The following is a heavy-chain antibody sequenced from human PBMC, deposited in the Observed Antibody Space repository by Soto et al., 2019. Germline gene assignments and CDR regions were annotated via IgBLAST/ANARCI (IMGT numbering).Heavy chain of an antibody. J-gene: IGHJ6*02. CDR3: ASMVRELKYYYYYYGMDV. D-gene: IGHD3-10*01. Sequence: PSETLSLTCTVSGGSISSGGYSWRWIRQHPGKGLEWIGYIYYSGSTYYNPSLKSRVTISVDTSKNQFSLKLSSVTAADTAVYYCASMVRELKYYYYYYGMDVWVQGTTVTVSS. CDR2: IYYSGST. V-gene: IGHV4-31*03. CDR1: GGSISSGGYS.